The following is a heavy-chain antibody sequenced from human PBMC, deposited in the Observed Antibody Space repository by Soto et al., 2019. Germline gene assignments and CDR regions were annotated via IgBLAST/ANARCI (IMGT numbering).Heavy chain of an antibody. D-gene: IGHD1-26*01. J-gene: IGHJ6*02. V-gene: IGHV4-39*02. CDR1: GGSISSSSYY. CDR2: IYYSGST. CDR3: ARETVGATTNYYYYYGMDV. Sequence: ETLSLTGTVSGGSISSSSYYWGWIRQPPGKGQEWIGSIYYSGSTYYNPSLKSRVTISVDTSKNQFSLKLSSVTAADTAVYYCARETVGATTNYYYYYGMDVWGQGTTVTVSS.